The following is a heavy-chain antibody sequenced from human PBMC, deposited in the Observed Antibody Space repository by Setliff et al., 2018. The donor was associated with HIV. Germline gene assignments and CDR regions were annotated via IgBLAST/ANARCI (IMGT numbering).Heavy chain of an antibody. CDR3: ARLGYSIDLRRLDY. CDR2: FFHTGSI. J-gene: IGHJ4*02. D-gene: IGHD6-13*01. CDR1: SGSFSPDSYN. Sequence: PSETLSLTCTAPSGSFSPDSYNWNWIRQTPGKGLEWIGTFFHTGSISYNPSLRSRVTMSIDTSKNQFSLKLNSVTATDTALYYCARLGYSIDLRRLDYWGQGAQVTVSS. V-gene: IGHV4-39*01.